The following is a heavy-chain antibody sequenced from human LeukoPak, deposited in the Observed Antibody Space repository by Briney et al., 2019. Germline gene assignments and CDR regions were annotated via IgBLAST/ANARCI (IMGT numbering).Heavy chain of an antibody. D-gene: IGHD1-26*01. J-gene: IGHJ4*02. CDR2: ISTSGSTI. Sequence: LSLTCAVYGGSFSGYYWSWIRQAPGKGLEWVSYISTSGSTIYYADSVKGRFTISRDNAKNSLYLQMNSLRAEDTAVYYCARIPRGTYYHFDYWGQGTLVTVSS. CDR1: GGSFSGYY. V-gene: IGHV3-11*04. CDR3: ARIPRGTYYHFDY.